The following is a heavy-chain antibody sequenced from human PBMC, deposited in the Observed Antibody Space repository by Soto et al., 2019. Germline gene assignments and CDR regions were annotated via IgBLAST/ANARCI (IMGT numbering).Heavy chain of an antibody. V-gene: IGHV3-9*01. Sequence: SLRLSCAASGFTFDDYAMHWVRQAPGKGLEWVSGISWNSGSIGYADSVKGRFTISRDNSKNTLYLQMNSLRAEDTAVYYCAKDHYYDSSGYWFYPWGQGTQVTVSS. CDR3: AKDHYYDSSGYWFYP. CDR2: ISWNSGSI. D-gene: IGHD3-22*01. J-gene: IGHJ5*02. CDR1: GFTFDDYA.